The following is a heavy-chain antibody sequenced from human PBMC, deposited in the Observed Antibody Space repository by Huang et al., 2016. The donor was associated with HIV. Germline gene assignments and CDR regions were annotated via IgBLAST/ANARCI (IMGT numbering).Heavy chain of an antibody. J-gene: IGHJ6*02. D-gene: IGHD2-2*01. CDR2: VIPVFGTT. CDR1: GGSFSSYV. Sequence: VQLVQSGAEVKKPGSSVKVSCKASGGSFSSYVISWVRQAPGQGLEWMGGVIPVFGTTNYAQKFQGSVTITADEATSTAYMELTSLRSEDTAIYYCARSEFAVVPDATSEDYYYYGMDVWGRGTTVTVSS. CDR3: ARSEFAVVPDATSEDYYYYGMDV. V-gene: IGHV1-69*01.